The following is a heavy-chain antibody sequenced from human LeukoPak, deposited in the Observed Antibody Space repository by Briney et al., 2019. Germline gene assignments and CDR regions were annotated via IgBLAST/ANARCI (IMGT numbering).Heavy chain of an antibody. CDR2: ISGSGGST. D-gene: IGHD3-22*01. V-gene: IGHV3-23*01. CDR3: AKGYYYDSSGYPGVYDY. J-gene: IGHJ4*02. CDR1: GFTFSSYA. Sequence: AGGSLRLSCAASGFTFSSYAMSWVRQAPGKRLEWVSAISGSGGSTYYADSVKGRFTISRDNSKNTLYLQMNSLRAEDTAVYYCAKGYYYDSSGYPGVYDYWGQGTPVTVSS.